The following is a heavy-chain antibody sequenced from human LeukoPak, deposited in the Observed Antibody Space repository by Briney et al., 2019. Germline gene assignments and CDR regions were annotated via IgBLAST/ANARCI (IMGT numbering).Heavy chain of an antibody. CDR3: ARAVGSGSFQTYYYYMDV. CDR2: IYTSGST. J-gene: IGHJ6*03. CDR1: GGSFSGYY. D-gene: IGHD3-10*01. V-gene: IGHV4-59*10. Sequence: SETLSLTCAVYGGSFSGYYWSWIRQPAGKGLEWIGRIYTSGSTNYSPSLKSRVTMSVDTSKNQFSLKLSSVTAADTAVYYCARAVGSGSFQTYYYYMDVWGKGTTVTISS.